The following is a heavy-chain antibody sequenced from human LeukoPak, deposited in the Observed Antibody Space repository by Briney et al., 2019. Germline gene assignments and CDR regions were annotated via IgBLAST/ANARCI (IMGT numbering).Heavy chain of an antibody. CDR1: GFTFSSYW. CDR3: ARRIQGMAPYYFDY. V-gene: IGHV3-74*01. CDR2: INSAGGST. J-gene: IGHJ4*02. D-gene: IGHD5-24*01. Sequence: GGSLRLSCTASGFTFSSYWMPWVRQAPGKGPVWVSRINSAGGSTSYADSVKGRFTISRDNAKNTLYLQMNSLRAEDTAVYYCARRIQGMAPYYFDYWGQGTLVTVSS.